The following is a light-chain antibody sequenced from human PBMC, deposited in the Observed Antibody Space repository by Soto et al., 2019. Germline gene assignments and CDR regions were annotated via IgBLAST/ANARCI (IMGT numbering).Light chain of an antibody. Sequence: QSVLAQPRSVAGSPGESVTISCTGTISDVVVYNYVSWYQQHPGKAHRLMIYDVSKLPSGVPDRFSGSKSVNTSSLTISGLQAEDEADYYCSSYVGSVYVFGTGTKVPGL. J-gene: IGLJ1*01. CDR3: SSYVGSVYV. CDR1: ISDVVVYNY. V-gene: IGLV2-11*01. CDR2: DVS.